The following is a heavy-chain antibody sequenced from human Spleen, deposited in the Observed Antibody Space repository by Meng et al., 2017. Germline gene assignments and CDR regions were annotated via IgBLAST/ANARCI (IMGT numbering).Heavy chain of an antibody. CDR3: ARGYSSSPSVLGY. D-gene: IGHD6-13*01. CDR1: GFTFTSYS. CDR2: ISSDGSLR. J-gene: IGHJ4*02. V-gene: IGHV3-30*04. Sequence: QGARVGSGGGVVQPGRSLRLSCAASGFTFTSYSMHWVRQAPGQGLDWLAVISSDGSLRYYADSVKGRFTISRDNSKNTLYLQMNSLRAEDTAVYYCARGYSSSPSVLGYWGQGTLVTVSS.